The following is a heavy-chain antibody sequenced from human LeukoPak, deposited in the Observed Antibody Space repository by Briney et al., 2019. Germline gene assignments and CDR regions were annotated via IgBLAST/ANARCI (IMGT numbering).Heavy chain of an antibody. CDR2: INPNSGGT. CDR1: GYTFTSYY. CDR3: ARALYYDSSGYYSSSYYYFQH. D-gene: IGHD3-22*01. Sequence: GASVKVSCKASGYTFTSYYLHWVRQAPGQGLGWMGWINPNSGGTNYAQKFQGRVTMTRDTSISTAYMELSRLRSDDTAEYYCARALYYDSSGYYSSSYYYFQHGGQGTLVTVSS. J-gene: IGHJ1*01. V-gene: IGHV1-2*02.